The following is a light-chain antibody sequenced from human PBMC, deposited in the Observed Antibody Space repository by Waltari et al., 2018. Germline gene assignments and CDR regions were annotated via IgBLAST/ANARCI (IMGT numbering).Light chain of an antibody. CDR2: DAS. CDR1: SCVCSVGNTY. CDR3: LQRTHWPLT. J-gene: IGKJ3*01. V-gene: IGKV2-30*01. Sequence: SCVCSVGNTYLDWYQQKPGQAPRRLIYDASNRDTGIPARFSGSGSGTDFTLRISRLEPEDFAVYYCLQRTHWPLTFGPGTKVEFK.